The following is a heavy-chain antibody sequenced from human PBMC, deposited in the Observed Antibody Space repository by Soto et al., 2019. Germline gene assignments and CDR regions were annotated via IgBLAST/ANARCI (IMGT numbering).Heavy chain of an antibody. Sequence: EVQLVESGGGLVQPGGSLRLSCAASGFTFSDHYMDWVRQASGKGLEWVGRIRNKANSYTAEYAASVKGRFTISRDDSKNSLDLQMNSLKIEDTALYYCVRAGTGYQLDYWGQGTLVTVSS. D-gene: IGHD3-9*01. J-gene: IGHJ4*02. CDR1: GFTFSDHY. CDR3: VRAGTGYQLDY. V-gene: IGHV3-72*01. CDR2: IRNKANSYTA.